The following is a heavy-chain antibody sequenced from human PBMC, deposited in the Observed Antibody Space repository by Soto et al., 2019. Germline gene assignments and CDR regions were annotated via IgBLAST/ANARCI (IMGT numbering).Heavy chain of an antibody. D-gene: IGHD6-19*01. CDR3: ARDRGDSSGWYYFGY. CDR1: GFTFSNYN. Sequence: PGGSLRLSCAASGFTFSNYNVNWVRQAPGKGLEWVSYISSSSTTIYYADSVKGRFTISRDNAKNSLYLQMNSLRDEDTAVYYCARDRGDSSGWYYFGYWGQGTLVTVSS. J-gene: IGHJ4*02. CDR2: ISSSSTTI. V-gene: IGHV3-48*02.